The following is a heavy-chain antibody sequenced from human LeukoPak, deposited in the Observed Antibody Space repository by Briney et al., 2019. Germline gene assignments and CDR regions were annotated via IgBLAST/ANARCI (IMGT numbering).Heavy chain of an antibody. V-gene: IGHV4-34*01. Sequence: PSETLSLTCAVYGGSFSGYYWSWIRQPPGKGLEWIGEINHSGSTNYNPSLKSRVTISVDTSKNQFSLKLSSVTAADTAVYYCARGQYYYDSSGYTDLDYWGQGTLVTVSS. J-gene: IGHJ4*02. CDR2: INHSGST. CDR3: ARGQYYYDSSGYTDLDY. D-gene: IGHD3-22*01. CDR1: GGSFSGYY.